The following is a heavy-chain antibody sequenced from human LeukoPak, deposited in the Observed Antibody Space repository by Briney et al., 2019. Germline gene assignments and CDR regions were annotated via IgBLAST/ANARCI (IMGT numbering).Heavy chain of an antibody. CDR1: EFAFSSYV. CDR2: ISGSGGST. V-gene: IGHV3-23*01. Sequence: PGGSLRLSCAASEFAFSSYVLSWVRQAPGKGLEWVSAISGSGGSTYYADSVKGRFTISRDNSKNTLYLQMSSLRAEDTAVYYCAKDQLGPYGGNTPAGDYWGQGTLVTVSS. CDR3: AKDQLGPYGGNTPAGDY. J-gene: IGHJ4*02. D-gene: IGHD4-23*01.